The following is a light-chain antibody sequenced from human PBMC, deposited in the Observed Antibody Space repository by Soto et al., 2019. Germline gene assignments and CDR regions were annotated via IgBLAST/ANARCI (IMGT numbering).Light chain of an antibody. CDR1: GAGYD. V-gene: IGLV1-40*01. J-gene: IGLJ3*02. CDR2: GNN. Sequence: QSVLTQPPSVSGAPGQRVSISCTGIGAGYDVHWYQQVPGTAPKLLIYGNNNRPSGVPDRFSVSQSGTSASLAITGLQAEDEAHYYCQSYDSSLSGSVFGGGTKDTVL. CDR3: QSYDSSLSGSV.